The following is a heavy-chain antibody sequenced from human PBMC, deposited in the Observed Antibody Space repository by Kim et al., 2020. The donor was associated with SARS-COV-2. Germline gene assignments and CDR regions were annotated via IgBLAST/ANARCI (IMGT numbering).Heavy chain of an antibody. V-gene: IGHV1-46*01. J-gene: IGHJ6*02. CDR3: ARDLPIYGYLLYYYYGMDV. CDR2: INPSGGST. D-gene: IGHD5-18*01. Sequence: ASVKVSCKASGYTFTSYYMHWVRQAPGQGLEWMGIINPSGGSTSYAQKFQGRVTMTRDTSTSTVYMELSSLRSEDTAVYYCARDLPIYGYLLYYYYGMDVWGQGTTVTVSS. CDR1: GYTFTSYY.